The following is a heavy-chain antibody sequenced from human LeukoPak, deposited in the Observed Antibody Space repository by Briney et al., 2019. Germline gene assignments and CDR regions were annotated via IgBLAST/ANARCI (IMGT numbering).Heavy chain of an antibody. J-gene: IGHJ3*02. D-gene: IGHD6-13*01. Sequence: SETLSLTCTVSGGSISSGSYYWSWIRQPAGKGLEWIGRIYTSGSANYNPSLKSRVTISVDTSKNQFSLKLSSVTAADTAVYYCAAGDSTPRFAFDIWGQGTMVTVSS. CDR3: AAGDSTPRFAFDI. CDR2: IYTSGSA. V-gene: IGHV4-61*02. CDR1: GGSISSGSYY.